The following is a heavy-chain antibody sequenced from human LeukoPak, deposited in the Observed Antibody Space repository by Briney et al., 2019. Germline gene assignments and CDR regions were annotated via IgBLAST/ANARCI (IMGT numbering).Heavy chain of an antibody. Sequence: GGSLRLSCEASGFTFSSYAMRWVRQAPGKGLVWVSCINSDGSSTSYADSVKGRFTISRDNSKNTLYLQMNSLRAEDTAVYYCARDEGNSGYSSGWPLDYWGQGTLVTVSS. V-gene: IGHV3-74*01. CDR2: INSDGSST. CDR1: GFTFSSYA. D-gene: IGHD6-19*01. J-gene: IGHJ4*02. CDR3: ARDEGNSGYSSGWPLDY.